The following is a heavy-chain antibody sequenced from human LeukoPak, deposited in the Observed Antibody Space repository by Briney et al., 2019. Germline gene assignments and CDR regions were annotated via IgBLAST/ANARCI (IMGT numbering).Heavy chain of an antibody. CDR1: GGSISSYY. Sequence: SETLSLTCTVSGGSISSYYWSWIRQPPGKGLEWIGYIYYSGSTNYNPSLKSRVTISVDTSKNQFSLKLSSVTAADTDVYYCARQYDSSGYDAFDIWGQGTMVTVSS. D-gene: IGHD3-22*01. V-gene: IGHV4-59*01. J-gene: IGHJ3*02. CDR2: IYYSGST. CDR3: ARQYDSSGYDAFDI.